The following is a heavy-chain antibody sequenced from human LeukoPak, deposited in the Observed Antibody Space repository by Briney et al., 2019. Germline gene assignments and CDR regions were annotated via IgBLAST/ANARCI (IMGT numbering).Heavy chain of an antibody. J-gene: IGHJ6*02. CDR1: GGTFRNYV. Sequence: GASVKVSCKASGGTFRNYVISWVRQAPGQGLEWMGWISAYNGNTNYAQKLQGRVTMTTDTSTSTAYMELRSLRSDDTAVYYCARESDIVVVPAAMLYYYYGMDVWGQGTTVTVSS. V-gene: IGHV1-18*01. CDR3: ARESDIVVVPAAMLYYYYGMDV. D-gene: IGHD2-2*01. CDR2: ISAYNGNT.